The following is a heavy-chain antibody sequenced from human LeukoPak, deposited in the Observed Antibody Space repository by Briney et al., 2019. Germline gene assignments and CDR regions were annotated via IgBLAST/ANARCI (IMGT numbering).Heavy chain of an antibody. CDR2: ISYDGSNK. D-gene: IGHD3-10*01. CDR1: GFTFSSYA. Sequence: GRSLRLSCAASGFTFSSYAMHWVRQAPGKGLEWVAVISYDGSNKYYADSVKGRFTISRDNSKNTLYLQMNSLRAEDTAVNYCARGVRGVFDYWGQGTLVTVSS. J-gene: IGHJ4*02. V-gene: IGHV3-30*04. CDR3: ARGVRGVFDY.